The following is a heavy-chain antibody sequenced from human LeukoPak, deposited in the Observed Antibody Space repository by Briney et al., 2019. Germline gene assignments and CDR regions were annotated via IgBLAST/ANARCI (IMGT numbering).Heavy chain of an antibody. CDR3: ARHISGIAAAGGLAAFDY. CDR2: IYYSGST. J-gene: IGHJ4*02. CDR1: GGSISSSSYY. V-gene: IGHV4-39*01. Sequence: SETLSLTCTVSGGSISSSSYYWGWIRQPPGKGLEWIGSIYYSGSTYYNPSLKSRVTISVDTSKNQFSLKLSSVTAADTAVYYCARHISGIAAAGGLAAFDYWGQGTLVTVSS. D-gene: IGHD6-13*01.